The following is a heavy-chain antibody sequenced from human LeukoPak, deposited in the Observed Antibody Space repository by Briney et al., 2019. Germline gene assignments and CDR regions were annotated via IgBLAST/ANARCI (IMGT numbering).Heavy chain of an antibody. CDR1: GGTFSSYA. CDR2: IIPIFGTA. V-gene: IGHV1-69*13. D-gene: IGHD2-21*02. Sequence: ASVKVSCKASGGTFSSYAISWVRQAPGQGLEWMGGIIPIFGTANYAQKFQGRVTITADESTSTAYMELSSLRSEDTAVYHCARSSYCGGDCYTGQFDYWGQGTLVTVSS. J-gene: IGHJ4*02. CDR3: ARSSYCGGDCYTGQFDY.